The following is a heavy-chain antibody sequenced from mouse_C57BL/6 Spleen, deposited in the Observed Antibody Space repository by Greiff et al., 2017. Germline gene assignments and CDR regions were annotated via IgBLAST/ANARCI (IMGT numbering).Heavy chain of an antibody. Sequence: VQLQQSGPELVKPGASVKISCKASGYSFTGYYMNWVKQSPEKSLEWIGEINPSTGGTTYNQKFKAKATLTVDKSSSTAYMQLKSLTSEDSAVYYCARFYDADLYAMDYWGQGTSVTVSS. CDR1: GYSFTGYY. D-gene: IGHD2-3*01. CDR3: ARFYDADLYAMDY. J-gene: IGHJ4*01. V-gene: IGHV1-42*01. CDR2: INPSTGGT.